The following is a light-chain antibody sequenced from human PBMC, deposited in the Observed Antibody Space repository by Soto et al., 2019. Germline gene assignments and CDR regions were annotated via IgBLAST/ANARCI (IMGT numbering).Light chain of an antibody. CDR1: DSNIGSNT. Sequence: QSVLTQPPSASGTPGQRVTISCSGSDSNIGSNTVNWYQHLPGMGPKLLTHSNDHRPSGVADRFSGSKSGTSASLAISGLQSEDEADYYCATWDDILNGWVFGGGTKLTVL. V-gene: IGLV1-44*01. CDR2: SND. CDR3: ATWDDILNGWV. J-gene: IGLJ3*02.